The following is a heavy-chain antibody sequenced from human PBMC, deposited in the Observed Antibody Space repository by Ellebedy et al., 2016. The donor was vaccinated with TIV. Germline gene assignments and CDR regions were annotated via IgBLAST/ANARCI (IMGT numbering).Heavy chain of an antibody. J-gene: IGHJ4*02. V-gene: IGHV3-23*01. CDR2: ITGSGGST. CDR3: ARALRPGYSYGKIDY. D-gene: IGHD5-18*01. Sequence: PGGSLRLSCAASGFTFSSYAVNWVRQAPGKGLEWVSSITGSGGSTYYADSVKGRFTIARDNSKNTLYLQMNSLRAEETAVYYCARALRPGYSYGKIDYWGQGTQVTVSS. CDR1: GFTFSSYA.